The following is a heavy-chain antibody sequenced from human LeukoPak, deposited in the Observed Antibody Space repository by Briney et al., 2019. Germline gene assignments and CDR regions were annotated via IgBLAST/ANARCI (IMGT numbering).Heavy chain of an antibody. CDR3: AVNYCSGGSCYSP. CDR2: ISAYNGNT. D-gene: IGHD2-15*01. CDR1: GYTFTSYG. V-gene: IGHV1-18*01. J-gene: IGHJ5*02. Sequence: GASVKVSCKASGYTFTSYGISWVRQAPGQGLEWMGWISAYNGNTNYAQKLQGRVTMTTDTSTSTAYMELRSPRSDDTAVYYCAVNYCSGGSCYSPWGQGTLVTVSS.